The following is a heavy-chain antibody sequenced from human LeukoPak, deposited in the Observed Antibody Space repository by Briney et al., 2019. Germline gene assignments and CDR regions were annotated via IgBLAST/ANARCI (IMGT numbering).Heavy chain of an antibody. J-gene: IGHJ4*02. CDR1: GNSISNSDYH. CDR2: VYYSGST. V-gene: IGHV4-39*02. CDR3: ARRPGESWGLFDH. D-gene: IGHD3-16*01. Sequence: SETLSLTCTVSGNSISNSDYHWGWLRQSPGKGLEWIGSVYYSGSTNYSPSLKSRFTISIDTSQNHFSLKLSSVTAADTAVYYCARRPGESWGLFDHWGQGTLVAASS.